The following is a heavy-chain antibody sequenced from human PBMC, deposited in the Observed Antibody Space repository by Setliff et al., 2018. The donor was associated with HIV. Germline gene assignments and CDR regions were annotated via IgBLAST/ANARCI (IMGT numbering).Heavy chain of an antibody. D-gene: IGHD5-18*01. V-gene: IGHV3-66*02. Sequence: GGSLRLSCAGSGSGGSGFTFSDYYMSWVRQAPGKGLEWVSVIYGGGTTHYADAVRGRFIISRDNSKNTVYLQMNNLRVDDTAVYYCVRIGHGYSFANGFDPWGQGTPVTVSS. J-gene: IGHJ5*02. CDR1: GFTFSDYY. CDR3: VRIGHGYSFANGFDP. CDR2: IYGGGTT.